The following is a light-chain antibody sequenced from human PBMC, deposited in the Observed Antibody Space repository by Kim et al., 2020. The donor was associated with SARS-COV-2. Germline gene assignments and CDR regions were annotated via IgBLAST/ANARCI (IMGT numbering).Light chain of an antibody. V-gene: IGKV1-5*03. J-gene: IGKJ2*01. CDR2: KAS. CDR1: QSISSW. Sequence: DIQMTQSPSTLSASVGDRVTITCRASQSISSWLAWHQQKPGKDPKLLIYKASSLKSGVPSRFSGSGSGTEFTLTISSLQPDDFATYHCQQYNSFPYTFGQGTKVDIK. CDR3: QQYNSFPYT.